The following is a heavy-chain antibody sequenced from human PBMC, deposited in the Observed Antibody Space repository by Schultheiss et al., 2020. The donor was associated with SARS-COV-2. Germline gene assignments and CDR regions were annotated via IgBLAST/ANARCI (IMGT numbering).Heavy chain of an antibody. D-gene: IGHD4-11*01. CDR3: ARGATVTTRPYYYYGMDV. CDR2: ISAYNGNT. CDR1: GYTFTSYG. V-gene: IGHV1-18*01. Sequence: ASVKVSCKASGYTFTSYGISWVRQAPGQGLEWMGWISAYNGNTNYAQKLQGRVTITADESTTTAYMELSSLRSEDTAVYYCARGATVTTRPYYYYGMDVWGQGTTVTVSS. J-gene: IGHJ6*02.